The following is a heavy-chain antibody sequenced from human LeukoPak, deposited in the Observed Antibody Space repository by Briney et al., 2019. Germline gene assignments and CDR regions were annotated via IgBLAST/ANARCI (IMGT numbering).Heavy chain of an antibody. CDR1: GFTFSSYA. Sequence: PGGSLRLSCAASGFTFSSYAMSWVRQAPGKGLEWVSAISGSGGSTYYADSVKGRFTISRDNSKNTLYLQMNSLRAEDTAVYYCAKDQPPRSIAAAGLDYWGQGTLVTVSS. D-gene: IGHD6-13*01. CDR3: AKDQPPRSIAAAGLDY. CDR2: ISGSGGST. J-gene: IGHJ4*02. V-gene: IGHV3-23*01.